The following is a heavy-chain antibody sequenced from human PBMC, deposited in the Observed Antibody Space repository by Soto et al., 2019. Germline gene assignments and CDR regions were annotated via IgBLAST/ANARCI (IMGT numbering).Heavy chain of an antibody. Sequence: GGSLRLSCAASGFTFSSYSMNWVRQAPGKGLEWVSSISSSSSYIYYADSVKGRFTISRDNAKNSLYLQMNSLRAEDTAVYYCARDPNWNYVRYYYYYMDVWGKGTTVTVSS. D-gene: IGHD1-7*01. CDR1: GFTFSSYS. J-gene: IGHJ6*03. V-gene: IGHV3-21*01. CDR2: ISSSSSYI. CDR3: ARDPNWNYVRYYYYYMDV.